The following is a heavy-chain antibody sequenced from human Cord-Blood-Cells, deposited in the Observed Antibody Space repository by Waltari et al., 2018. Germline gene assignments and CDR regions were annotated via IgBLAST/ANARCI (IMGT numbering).Heavy chain of an antibody. D-gene: IGHD6-13*01. CDR1: AYTFTGHH. V-gene: IGHV1-2*04. J-gene: IGHJ1*01. CDR2: INPNSGGT. CDR3: ATIAAAGAEYFQH. Sequence: QVQLLQSGAEVKNPRAPVKFACKAPAYTFTGHHMHWVRHAPGQGLDWMGWINPNSGGTNYAQKFQGWVTMTRDTSISTAYMELSRLRSDDTAVYYGATIAAAGAEYFQHWGQGTLVTVSS.